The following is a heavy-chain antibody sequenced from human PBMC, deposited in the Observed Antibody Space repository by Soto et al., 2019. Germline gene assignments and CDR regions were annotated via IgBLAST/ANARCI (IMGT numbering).Heavy chain of an antibody. CDR2: IYYSGST. CDR1: GGSISSGDYY. CDR3: ARDLELGGGTGRFDP. D-gene: IGHD2-15*01. J-gene: IGHJ5*02. V-gene: IGHV4-30-4*01. Sequence: QVQLQESGPGLVKPSQTLSLTCTVSGGSISSGDYYWSWIRQPPGKGLEWIGYIYYSGSTYYNPSLKSRVTMSADTSKNPFSLKLSSVTAADTAVYYCARDLELGGGTGRFDPWGQGTLVTVSS.